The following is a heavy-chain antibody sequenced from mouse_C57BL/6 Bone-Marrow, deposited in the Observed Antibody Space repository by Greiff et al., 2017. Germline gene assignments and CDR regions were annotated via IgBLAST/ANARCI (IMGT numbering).Heavy chain of an antibody. CDR1: GFTFSDFY. CDR2: SRNKANDYTT. CDR3: ARESLDYACDY. J-gene: IGHJ2*01. Sequence: EVKLVESGGGLVQSGRSLRLSCATSGFTFSDFYMEWVRQAPGKGLEWIAASRNKANDYTTEYSASVKGRFIVSRDTSQSILYLQMNALRAEDTAIYYGARESLDYACDYWGQGTTLTVSS. D-gene: IGHD2-4*01. V-gene: IGHV7-1*01.